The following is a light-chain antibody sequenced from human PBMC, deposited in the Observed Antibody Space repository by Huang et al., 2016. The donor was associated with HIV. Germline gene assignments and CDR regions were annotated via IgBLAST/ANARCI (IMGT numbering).Light chain of an antibody. J-gene: IGKJ4*01. CDR3: QQYGSSPLT. CDR1: QSLSSSY. V-gene: IGKV3D-20*01. Sequence: EIVLTQSPATLSLSPGERATLSCGASQSLSSSYLSWYHQKPGLAPRLLIYDASNRATGIPDRFSCSGSGTDFTLTISRLEPEDFAVYYCQQYGSSPLTFGGGTKVEIK. CDR2: DAS.